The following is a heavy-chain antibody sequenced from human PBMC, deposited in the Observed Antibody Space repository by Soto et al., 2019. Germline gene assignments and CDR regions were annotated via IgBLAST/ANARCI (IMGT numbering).Heavy chain of an antibody. CDR2: IYYSGST. J-gene: IGHJ4*02. Sequence: LWEALSLTCTVSGGSIRSFYWSWIRQPPGKGLEWIGYIYYSGSTNYNPSLKSRVTISVDTSKNQFSLKLSSVTAADTAVYYCAGEGGGYRFDYWGQGTLVTVSS. V-gene: IGHV4-59*01. D-gene: IGHD1-26*01. CDR3: AGEGGGYRFDY. CDR1: GGSIRSFY.